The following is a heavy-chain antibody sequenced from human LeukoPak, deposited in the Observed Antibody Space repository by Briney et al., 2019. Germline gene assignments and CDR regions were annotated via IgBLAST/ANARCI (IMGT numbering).Heavy chain of an antibody. CDR2: INHSGST. D-gene: IGHD3-9*01. Sequence: SETLSLTCAVYGGSFSGYYWSWIRQPPGKGLEWIGEINHSGSTNYNPSLKSRVPISGDTSKKQFSLKLSSVTAADTAVYYCARGPQTYYDILTGLSFWGQGTLVTVSS. CDR1: GGSFSGYY. V-gene: IGHV4-34*01. CDR3: ARGPQTYYDILTGLSF. J-gene: IGHJ4*02.